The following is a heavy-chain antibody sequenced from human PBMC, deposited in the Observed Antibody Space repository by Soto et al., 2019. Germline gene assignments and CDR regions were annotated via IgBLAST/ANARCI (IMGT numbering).Heavy chain of an antibody. Sequence: EVQLVESGGGLVKPGGSLRLSCAASGFTFSRYNMNWVRQAPGKGLEWVSFISSSGTYIYYADSVKGRFTTSRDNAKNSLSLQMNRLRAEDTAVYFCARDRGSGAYYLPFDDWGQGALVTVSS. D-gene: IGHD3-22*01. J-gene: IGHJ4*02. V-gene: IGHV3-21*01. CDR2: ISSSGTYI. CDR1: GFTFSRYN. CDR3: ARDRGSGAYYLPFDD.